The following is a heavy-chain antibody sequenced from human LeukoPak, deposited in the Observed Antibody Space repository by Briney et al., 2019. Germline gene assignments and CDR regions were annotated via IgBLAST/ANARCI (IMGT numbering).Heavy chain of an antibody. Sequence: GGSLRLSCAASGFTFSSYSMNWVRQAPGKGLEWVSSISSSSSYIYYADSVKGRFTISRDNAKNSLYLQMNSLRAEDTAVYYCARDSGSGPDWFDPWGQGTLVTVSS. D-gene: IGHD3-10*01. CDR1: GFTFSSYS. J-gene: IGHJ5*02. V-gene: IGHV3-21*01. CDR2: ISSSSSYI. CDR3: ARDSGSGPDWFDP.